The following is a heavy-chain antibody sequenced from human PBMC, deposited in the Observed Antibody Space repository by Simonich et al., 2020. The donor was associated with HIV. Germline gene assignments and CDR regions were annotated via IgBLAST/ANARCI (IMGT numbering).Heavy chain of an antibody. CDR1: GYTFTDYY. CDR2: VDPEQNET. Sequence: EVQLVQSGAEVKKPGATVKISCRVFGYTFTDYYLHWVQQVPGKGLEWICLVDPEQNETRYAEKSQGRLTITADTSPDIAYMELSSLRSEDTAVYYCATVGLRDGYNYYWGQGTLITVSS. V-gene: IGHV1-69-2*01. J-gene: IGHJ4*02. D-gene: IGHD1-1*01. CDR3: ATVGLRDGYNYY.